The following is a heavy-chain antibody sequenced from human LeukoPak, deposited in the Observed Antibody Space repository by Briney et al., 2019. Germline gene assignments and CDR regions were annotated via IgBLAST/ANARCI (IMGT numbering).Heavy chain of an antibody. CDR2: ISSSSSTI. CDR3: ARTYYDILTGGGVFDY. V-gene: IGHV3-48*04. J-gene: IGHJ4*02. D-gene: IGHD3-9*01. Sequence: GGSLRLSCAASGFTFSSYSMNWVRQAPGKGLEWVSYISSSSSTIYYADSVKGRFTISRDNAKNSLYLQMNSLRAEDTAVYYCARTYYDILTGGGVFDYWGQGTLVTVSS. CDR1: GFTFSSYS.